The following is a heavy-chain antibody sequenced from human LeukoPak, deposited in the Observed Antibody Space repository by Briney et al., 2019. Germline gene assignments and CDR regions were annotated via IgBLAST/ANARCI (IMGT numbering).Heavy chain of an antibody. CDR3: AKTRPLDSSSWSHGDY. J-gene: IGHJ4*02. CDR1: GFNFSNYA. Sequence: PGGSLRLSCAASGFNFSNYAMSWVRQAPGKGLEWVSAISGSGDSTYYGDSVKGRFTISRDNSKNTLYLQMNSLRAEDTAVYYCAKTRPLDSSSWSHGDYWGQGTLVTVSS. D-gene: IGHD6-13*01. V-gene: IGHV3-23*01. CDR2: ISGSGDST.